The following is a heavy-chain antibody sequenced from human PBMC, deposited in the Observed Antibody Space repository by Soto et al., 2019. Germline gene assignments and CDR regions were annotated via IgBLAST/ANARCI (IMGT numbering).Heavy chain of an antibody. CDR1: GYTFDSYG. V-gene: IGHV1-18*01. CDR2: ISTHTGNT. CDR3: VRDVSVSSGSFGGY. Sequence: QVQLVQSGAEVKKPGASVRVSCKASGYTFDSYGLNWVRQAPGQGLEWMGWISTHTGNTDYTQRFQGRVTMTTDKSTSTAFLDLRSLPSDDTAVYYCVRDVSVSSGSFGGYWGQGTLVSVSS. D-gene: IGHD3-10*01. J-gene: IGHJ4*02.